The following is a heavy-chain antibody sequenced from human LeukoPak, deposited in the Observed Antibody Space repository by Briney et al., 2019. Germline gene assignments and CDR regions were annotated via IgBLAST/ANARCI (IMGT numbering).Heavy chain of an antibody. Sequence: GRSLRLSCAASGFTFSSYGMHWVRQAPGKGLEWVAVIWYDGSNKYYADSVKGRFTISRDNSKNTLYLQMNSLRAEDTAVYYCAREYCSGGSCYHDYWAREPWSPSPQ. J-gene: IGHJ4*02. CDR1: GFTFSSYG. CDR2: IWYDGSNK. D-gene: IGHD2-15*01. CDR3: AREYCSGGSCYHDY. V-gene: IGHV3-33*01.